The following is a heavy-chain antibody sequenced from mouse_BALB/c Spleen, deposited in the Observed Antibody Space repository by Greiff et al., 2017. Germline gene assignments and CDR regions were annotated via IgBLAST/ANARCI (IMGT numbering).Heavy chain of an antibody. V-gene: IGHV1S81*02. Sequence: VQLQQPGAELVKPGASVKLSCKASGYTFTSYWMHWVKQRPGQGLEWIGEINPSNGRTNYNEKFKSKATLTVDKSSSTAYMQLSSLTSEDSAVYYCARGQGDGYYVGMDYWGQGTSVTVSS. CDR2: INPSNGRT. J-gene: IGHJ4*01. D-gene: IGHD2-3*01. CDR1: GYTFTSYW. CDR3: ARGQGDGYYVGMDY.